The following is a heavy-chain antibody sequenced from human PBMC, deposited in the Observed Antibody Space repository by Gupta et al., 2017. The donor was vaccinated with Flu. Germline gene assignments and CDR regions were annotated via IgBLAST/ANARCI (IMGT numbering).Heavy chain of an antibody. Sequence: EVQLVQSGAEVKKPGESLKISCKGSGYSFTSYWIGWVRQMPGKGLEWMGIIYPGDSDTRYSPSFQGQVTISADKSISTAYLQWSSLKASDTAMYYCARHIVAAGLGYYYGMDVWGQGTTVTVSS. CDR1: GYSFTSYW. D-gene: IGHD2-21*01. CDR3: ARHIVAAGLGYYYGMDV. V-gene: IGHV5-51*01. CDR2: IYPGDSDT. J-gene: IGHJ6*02.